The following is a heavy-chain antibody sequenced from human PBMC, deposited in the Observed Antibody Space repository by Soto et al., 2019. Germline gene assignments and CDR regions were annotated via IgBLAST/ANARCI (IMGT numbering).Heavy chain of an antibody. D-gene: IGHD1-1*01. CDR2: VYSTGGT. J-gene: IGHJ6*02. CDR3: VRQGIGNLHGIVEV. Sequence: QVQLQQSGPGLVKPSEPLSLPCSVSSGPSSSHNWGWIRQPPGRGLEWIGYVYSTGGTSYNPSLKSRFTITADTSTTHLSLTLPSVNGADTAVYYCVRQGIGNLHGIVEVWGQGTTFRVSS. CDR1: SGPSSSHN. V-gene: IGHV4-59*08.